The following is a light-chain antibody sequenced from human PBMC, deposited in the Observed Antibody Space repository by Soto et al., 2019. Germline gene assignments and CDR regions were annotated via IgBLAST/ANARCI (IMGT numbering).Light chain of an antibody. CDR1: QGVTTN. V-gene: IGKV3-20*01. Sequence: EIIMTQSPGTLSVSPGERATLSCRAAQGVTTNFAWYQQKSGQSPRLLIHAASTGATGIPDRFSGSGSGTDFTLTISRLEPEDFAVYYCQQYGSSGTFGQGTKVDIK. J-gene: IGKJ1*01. CDR3: QQYGSSGT. CDR2: AAS.